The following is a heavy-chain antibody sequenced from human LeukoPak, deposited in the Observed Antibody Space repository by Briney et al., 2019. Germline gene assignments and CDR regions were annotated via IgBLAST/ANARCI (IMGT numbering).Heavy chain of an antibody. Sequence: PGGSLRLSCAASGFTFSSYALSWVRQAPGEGLEWVSCISGGGSSTYYADSVKGRFTISRDNSKNTLYLQMNSLGAEDTAVYFCALYSILRTYYYDSSGYFLYWGQGTLVTVSS. V-gene: IGHV3-23*01. CDR1: GFTFSSYA. CDR2: ISGGGSST. D-gene: IGHD3-22*01. CDR3: ALYSILRTYYYDSSGYFLY. J-gene: IGHJ4*02.